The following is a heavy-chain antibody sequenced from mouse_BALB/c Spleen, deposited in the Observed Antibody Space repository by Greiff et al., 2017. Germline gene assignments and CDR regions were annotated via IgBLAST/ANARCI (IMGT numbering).Heavy chain of an antibody. Sequence: EVQRVESGPELVKPGASVKVSCKASGYAFTSYNMYWVKQSHGKSLEWIGYIDPYNGGTSYNQKFKGKATLTVDKSSSTAYMHLNSLTSEDAAVYYCARWGGNYLTDYWGQGTTLTVSS. V-gene: IGHV1S135*01. D-gene: IGHD2-1*01. CDR2: IDPYNGGT. J-gene: IGHJ2*01. CDR3: ARWGGNYLTDY. CDR1: GYAFTSYN.